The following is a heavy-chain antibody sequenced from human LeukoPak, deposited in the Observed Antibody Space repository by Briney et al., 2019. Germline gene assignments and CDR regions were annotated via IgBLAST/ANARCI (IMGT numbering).Heavy chain of an antibody. Sequence: GGSLRHSCAASGFTFSSYAMSWVRQAPGKGLEWVSAISGSGGSTYYADSVKGRFTISRDNSKNTLYLQMNSLRAEDTAVYYCAKERSQGYYDSSGYLNDYWGQGTLVTVSS. CDR2: ISGSGGST. D-gene: IGHD3-22*01. CDR1: GFTFSSYA. CDR3: AKERSQGYYDSSGYLNDY. J-gene: IGHJ4*02. V-gene: IGHV3-23*01.